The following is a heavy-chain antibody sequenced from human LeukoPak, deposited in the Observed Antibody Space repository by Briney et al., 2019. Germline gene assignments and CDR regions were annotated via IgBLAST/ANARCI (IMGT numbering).Heavy chain of an antibody. D-gene: IGHD2-15*01. V-gene: IGHV3-72*01. CDR3: ARISDMVDAFDM. CDR1: GFTFSDHY. J-gene: IGHJ3*02. Sequence: PGGSLRLSCAASGFTFSDHYMDWVRQAPGKGLEWVGRIRNKVNSHTTEYAASVKGRFTISRDDSKNSLYLQMNSLKTEDTAVYFCARISDMVDAFDMWGPGTVVIVSS. CDR2: IRNKVNSHTT.